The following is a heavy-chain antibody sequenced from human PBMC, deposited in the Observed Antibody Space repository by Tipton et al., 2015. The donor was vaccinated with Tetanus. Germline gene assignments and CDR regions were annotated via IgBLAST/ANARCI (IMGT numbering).Heavy chain of an antibody. Sequence: TLSLTCTVSGASINAGGYLWTWVRQQPGKGLEWIGNIYYTAHNSYNPSLDSRVSISVDTSKNQCSLRLTSVTAADTAVYYCARAAGFLGLTHDFWGRGTLVSVSS. CDR2: IYYTAHN. CDR1: GASINAGGYL. CDR3: ARAAGFLGLTHDF. V-gene: IGHV4-31*03. J-gene: IGHJ4*02. D-gene: IGHD2/OR15-2a*01.